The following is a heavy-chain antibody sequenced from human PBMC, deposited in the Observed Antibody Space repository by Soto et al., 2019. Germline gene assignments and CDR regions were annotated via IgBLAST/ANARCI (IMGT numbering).Heavy chain of an antibody. CDR2: IWYDGSNK. CDR1: GFTFSSYG. Sequence: LSLTCAASGFTFSSYGMHWVRQAPGKGLEWVAVIWYDGSNKYYADSVKGRFTISRDNSKNTLYLQMNSLRAEDTAVYYCASSRAKLELHDYWGQGTLVTVSS. CDR3: ASSRAKLELHDY. V-gene: IGHV3-33*01. J-gene: IGHJ4*02. D-gene: IGHD1-7*01.